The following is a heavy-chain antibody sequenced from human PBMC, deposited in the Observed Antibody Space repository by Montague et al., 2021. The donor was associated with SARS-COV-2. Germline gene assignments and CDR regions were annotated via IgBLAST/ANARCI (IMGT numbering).Heavy chain of an antibody. CDR3: AGYSGVGARWSYYYYGVDV. CDR2: VYVRGGT. V-gene: IGHV4-39*01. Sequence: SETLSLTCTVSGDSISSDCAYWIWMPQPPGQGLNWIATVYVRGGTNSSSSLQIPVTISIYKSQNQLSLRLNSVTAAATAVYSCAGYSGVGARWSYYYYGVDVWGQGTTVTVSS. D-gene: IGHD3-22*01. CDR1: GDSISSDCAY. J-gene: IGHJ6*02.